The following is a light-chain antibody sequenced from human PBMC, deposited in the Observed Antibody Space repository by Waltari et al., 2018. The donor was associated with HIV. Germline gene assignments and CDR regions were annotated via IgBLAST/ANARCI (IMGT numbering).Light chain of an antibody. J-gene: IGLJ1*01. Sequence: QSALTQPHSVSGSPGQSPTISCTGTSTYVDTFVSCYQQPPGKAPTVIIFDVNQPPSGVPDRFSGSKSGNTASLTISGLQAEDEADYYCCSHAGNFIFVFGTGTKVTVL. CDR2: DVN. CDR3: CSHAGNFIFV. CDR1: STYVDTF. V-gene: IGLV2-11*01.